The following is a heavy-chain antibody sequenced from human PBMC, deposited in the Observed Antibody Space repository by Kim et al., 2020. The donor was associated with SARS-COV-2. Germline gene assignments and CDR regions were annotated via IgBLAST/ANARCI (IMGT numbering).Heavy chain of an antibody. CDR2: MYHDGGT. V-gene: IGHV4-4*02. D-gene: IGHD3-22*01. Sequence: SETLSLTCAVSGGSISSINWWSWFRQPPGKGVEWIWEMYHDGGTNYNPSLKSRVTISVDKSKSQFSLKLISVTAADTAVYYCARGRGYYYDMKGYWDAFDIWGQGTMVSVSS. CDR3: ARGRGYYYDMKGYWDAFDI. CDR1: GGSISSINW. J-gene: IGHJ3*02.